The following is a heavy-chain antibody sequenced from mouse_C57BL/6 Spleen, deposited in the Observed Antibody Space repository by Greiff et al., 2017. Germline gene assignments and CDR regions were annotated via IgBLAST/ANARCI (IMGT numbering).Heavy chain of an antibody. CDR1: GYTFTSYW. Sequence: VQLQQSGAELAKPGASVKLSCKASGYTFTSYWMNWVKQRPGQGLEWIGYINPSSGYTKYNQKFKDKATMTADKSSSTAYMQLISLTYVNSAVYYCASARRYDDYAMDCWGQGTSVAVSA. V-gene: IGHV1-7*01. J-gene: IGHJ4*01. D-gene: IGHD2-12*01. CDR2: INPSSGYT. CDR3: ASARRYDDYAMDC.